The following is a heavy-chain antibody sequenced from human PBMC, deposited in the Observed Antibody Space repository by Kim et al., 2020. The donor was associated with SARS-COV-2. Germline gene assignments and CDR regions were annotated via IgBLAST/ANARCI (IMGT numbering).Heavy chain of an antibody. D-gene: IGHD3-10*01. CDR1: GGSVSSGSYY. Sequence: SETLSLTCTVSGGSVSSGSYYWSWIRQPPGKGLEWIGYIYYSGSTNYNPSLKSRVTISVDTSKNQFSLKLSSVTAADTAVYYCARAGFGELLDAFDIWGQGTMVTVSS. CDR2: IYYSGST. J-gene: IGHJ3*02. CDR3: ARAGFGELLDAFDI. V-gene: IGHV4-61*01.